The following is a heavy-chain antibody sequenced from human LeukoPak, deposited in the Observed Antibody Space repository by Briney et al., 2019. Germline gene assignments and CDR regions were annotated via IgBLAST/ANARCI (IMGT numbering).Heavy chain of an antibody. CDR3: ARPGGNSAGYDAFDI. J-gene: IGHJ3*02. Sequence: SETLSLTCAVYGGSFSGYYWSWIRQPPGKGLEWIGEINHSGSTNYNPSLKNRVTISVDTSKNQFSLKLSSVTAADTAVYYCARPGGNSAGYDAFDIWGQGTMVTVSS. CDR1: GGSFSGYY. D-gene: IGHD4-23*01. V-gene: IGHV4-34*01. CDR2: INHSGST.